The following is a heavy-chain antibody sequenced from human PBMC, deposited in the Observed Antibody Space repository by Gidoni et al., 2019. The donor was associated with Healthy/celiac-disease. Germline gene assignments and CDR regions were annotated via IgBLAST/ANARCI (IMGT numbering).Heavy chain of an antibody. V-gene: IGHV3-9*01. CDR3: AKGKRVSVTSDY. CDR2: ISWKRGSR. Sequence: EVQLVASGGGLVQPGRSLRLSCAASGFTFDAYAMHRVRQAPGKGLEWVAGISWKRGSRGYADSVKGRITISRDNHKNSMYLQMNSLGAEDTAFYYCAKGKRVSVTSDYWGQGTLVTVSS. J-gene: IGHJ4*02. CDR1: GFTFDAYA. D-gene: IGHD3-16*01.